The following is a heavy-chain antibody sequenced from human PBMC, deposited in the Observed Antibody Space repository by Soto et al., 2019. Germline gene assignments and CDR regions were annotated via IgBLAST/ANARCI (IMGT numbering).Heavy chain of an antibody. CDR1: GFTFSSYS. Sequence: GGSLRLSCAASGFTFSSYSINWVRQAPGKGLEWVSSIGSSSTYTYYADSLKGRLIISRDNAKNSVYLQINSLRVEDSAVYYCARDQVGMDVWGQGTPVTVSS. CDR3: ARDQVGMDV. CDR2: IGSSSTYT. V-gene: IGHV3-21*01. J-gene: IGHJ6*02.